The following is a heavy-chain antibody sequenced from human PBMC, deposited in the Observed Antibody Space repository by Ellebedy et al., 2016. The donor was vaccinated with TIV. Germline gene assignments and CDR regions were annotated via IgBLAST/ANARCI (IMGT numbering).Heavy chain of an antibody. CDR2: ISSSSSTI. D-gene: IGHD3-3*01. V-gene: IGHV3-48*02. CDR3: ARDQGLTIFGVAYGKDV. J-gene: IGHJ6*02. Sequence: GGSLRLXCAASGFTFSSYSMNWVRQAPGKGLEWVSYISSSSSTIYYADSVKGRFTISRDNAKNSLYLQMNSLRDEDTAVYYCARDQGLTIFGVAYGKDVWGQGTTVTVSS. CDR1: GFTFSSYS.